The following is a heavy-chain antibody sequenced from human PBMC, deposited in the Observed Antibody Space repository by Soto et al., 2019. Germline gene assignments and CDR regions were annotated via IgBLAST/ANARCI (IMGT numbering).Heavy chain of an antibody. CDR1: GFTFSYYP. V-gene: IGHV3-30-3*01. D-gene: IGHD2-2*02. CDR3: ARVPGDLVALLYRYPQDGREQMSDVDV. Sequence: QMRLVESGGGVVQPGRSLRLSCAASGFTFSYYPMHWVRQAPGRGLEWVAVVSFDGSNKFYADSVKGRFTISKDNSKNTLYLQMNNLRDEDTAVYYCARVPGDLVALLYRYPQDGREQMSDVDVWGQGPTVTVSS. J-gene: IGHJ6*02. CDR2: VSFDGSNK.